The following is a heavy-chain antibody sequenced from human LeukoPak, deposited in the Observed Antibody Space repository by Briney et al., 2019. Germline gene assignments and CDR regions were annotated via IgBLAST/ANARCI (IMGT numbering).Heavy chain of an antibody. CDR2: IYHSGST. CDR1: SGSISSYY. J-gene: IGHJ4*02. V-gene: IGHV4-59*12. D-gene: IGHD1-26*01. Sequence: SETLSLTCAVFSGSISSYYWSWIRQPPGKGLEWIGYIYHSGSTYYNPSLKSRVTISVDRSKNQFSLKLSSVTAADTAVYYCARWGESYLFDCWGQGPLVTVSS. CDR3: ARWGESYLFDC.